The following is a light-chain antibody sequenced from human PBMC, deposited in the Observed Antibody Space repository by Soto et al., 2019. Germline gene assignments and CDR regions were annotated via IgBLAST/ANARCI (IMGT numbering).Light chain of an antibody. CDR1: QGISSY. CDR2: DAS. Sequence: DIQLTQSPSFLSASVGDRVTITCRASQGISSYLAWYQQKPGKAPKLLIYDASTLQSGVPARFSGSGSGTEFTLTISSLQPEDFATYYFQQLNSYPRGYTFGQGTKLEIK. V-gene: IGKV1-9*01. CDR3: QQLNSYPRGYT. J-gene: IGKJ2*01.